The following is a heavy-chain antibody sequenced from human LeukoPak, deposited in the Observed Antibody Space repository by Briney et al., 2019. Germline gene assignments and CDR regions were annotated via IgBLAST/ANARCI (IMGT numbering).Heavy chain of an antibody. CDR3: ATRTTGTTDALDI. CDR1: GYTLTELP. Sequence: ASVKVSCKVSGYTLTELPIHWVRQAPGKGLEWVGGFDPEDGETTYAQKFQDRVTMTEDTSTDTAYMEVSGLRSEDTAVYYCATRTTGTTDALDIWGQGTMVTVSS. D-gene: IGHD1-1*01. V-gene: IGHV1-24*01. J-gene: IGHJ3*02. CDR2: FDPEDGET.